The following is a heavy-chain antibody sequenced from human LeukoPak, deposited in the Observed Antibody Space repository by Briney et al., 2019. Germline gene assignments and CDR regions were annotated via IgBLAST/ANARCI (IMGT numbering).Heavy chain of an antibody. V-gene: IGHV4-59*01. CDR2: IYYSGST. CDR1: GGSISSYY. D-gene: IGHD2-2*01. CDR3: ARGPLHCSSTSCNHWFDP. J-gene: IGHJ5*02. Sequence: SETLSLTCTVSGGSISSYYWSWIRQPPGKGLEWIGYIYYSGSTNYNPSLKGRVTISEDTSKNQFSLKLSSVTAADTAVYYCARGPLHCSSTSCNHWFDPWGQGTLVTVSS.